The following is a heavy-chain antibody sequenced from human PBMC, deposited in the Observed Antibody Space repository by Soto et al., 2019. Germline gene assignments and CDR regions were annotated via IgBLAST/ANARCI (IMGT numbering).Heavy chain of an antibody. CDR1: GGSISSYY. CDR3: ARDKKPARATRDYYYGMDV. Sequence: SETLSLTCTVSGGSISSYYWSWIRQPPGKGLEWIGYIYYSGSTNYNPSLKSRVTISVDTSKNQFSLKLSSVTAADTAVYYCARDKKPARATRDYYYGMDVWGQGTTVTVSS. J-gene: IGHJ6*02. V-gene: IGHV4-59*01. CDR2: IYYSGST. D-gene: IGHD2-2*01.